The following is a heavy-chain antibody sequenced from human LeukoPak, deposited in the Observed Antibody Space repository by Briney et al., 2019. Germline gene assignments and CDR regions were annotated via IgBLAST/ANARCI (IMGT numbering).Heavy chain of an antibody. CDR2: IYPGDSDT. CDR1: GYSFTSYW. D-gene: IGHD3-10*01. V-gene: IGHV5-51*01. Sequence: GESLKISCKGSGYSFTSYWIGWGRQMPGKGLEWRGIIYPGDSDTRYSPSFQGQVTISADKSISTAYLQWSSLKASATPMYYCARRRITMVRGVLGVAYYFDYWGQGTLATVSS. J-gene: IGHJ4*02. CDR3: ARRRITMVRGVLGVAYYFDY.